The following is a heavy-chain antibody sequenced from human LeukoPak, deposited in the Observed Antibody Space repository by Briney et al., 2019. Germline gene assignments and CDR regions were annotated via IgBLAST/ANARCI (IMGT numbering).Heavy chain of an antibody. Sequence: PSETLSLTCTVSGGSISSGSYYWSWIRQPAGKGLEWIGRIYTSGSTNYNPSLKSRVTISVDTSKNQFSLKLSSVTAADTAVYYCARAPKYGDYVYWGQGTLVTVSS. V-gene: IGHV4-61*02. D-gene: IGHD4-17*01. CDR1: GGSISSGSYY. CDR3: ARAPKYGDYVY. J-gene: IGHJ4*02. CDR2: IYTSGST.